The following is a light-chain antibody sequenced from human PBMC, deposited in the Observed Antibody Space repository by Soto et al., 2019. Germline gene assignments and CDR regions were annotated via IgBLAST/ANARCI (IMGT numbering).Light chain of an antibody. J-gene: IGKJ4*01. CDR3: QQYYTYSPLT. CDR1: QSISSW. V-gene: IGKV1-5*01. Sequence: DIQLTQSPSTLSASVGDRVMITCRASQSISSWLAWYQQKPGKAPKVLIYDASTLESGVPSRFSGSGSGTEFTLTISSLQPDDFATYYCQQYYTYSPLTFGGGTKVDIK. CDR2: DAS.